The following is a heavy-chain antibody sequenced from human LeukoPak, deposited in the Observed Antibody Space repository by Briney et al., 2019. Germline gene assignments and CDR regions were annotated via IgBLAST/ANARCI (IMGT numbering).Heavy chain of an antibody. CDR2: IKTNSGGT. CDR3: AREGSPYYYMDV. J-gene: IGHJ6*03. Sequence: ASVKVSCKASGYTFTDYYLHWVRQAPGQGLEWMGRIKTNSGGTNYAQKFQDRVTMTRDTSISTAYMELSSLRSEDTAVYYCAREGSPYYYMDVWGKGTTVTISS. CDR1: GYTFTDYY. V-gene: IGHV1-2*02. D-gene: IGHD1-26*01.